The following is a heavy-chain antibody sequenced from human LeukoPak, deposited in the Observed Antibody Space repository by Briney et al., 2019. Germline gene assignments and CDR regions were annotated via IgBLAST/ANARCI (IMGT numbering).Heavy chain of an antibody. D-gene: IGHD4-23*01. CDR2: LDSSGST. V-gene: IGHV4-39*01. CDR3: SRSHDYGGLYFYYYMDV. J-gene: IGHJ6*03. Sequence: SETLSLTCTVSGGSISSRSDYWGWMRQTPGKGLEWIGNLDSSGSTYYNPSLKSRVTISVGTSKNQFSLDLRSVTAADTAIYFCSRSHDYGGLYFYYYMDVWGKGTTVTVSS. CDR1: GGSISSRSDY.